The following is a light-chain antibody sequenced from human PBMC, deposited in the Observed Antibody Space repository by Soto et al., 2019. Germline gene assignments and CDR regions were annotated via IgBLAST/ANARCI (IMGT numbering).Light chain of an antibody. Sequence: VVTLSPAAEPACPGENVTLSCRASQSVNSDLAWYQQTPGQAPRPLIYDASTRAAGVPARFSGSGSGTEFTLTISILHSEDFALCYCQQYSQWPLYTLGQGTK. V-gene: IGKV3-15*01. CDR2: DAS. CDR1: QSVNSD. J-gene: IGKJ2*01. CDR3: QQYSQWPLYT.